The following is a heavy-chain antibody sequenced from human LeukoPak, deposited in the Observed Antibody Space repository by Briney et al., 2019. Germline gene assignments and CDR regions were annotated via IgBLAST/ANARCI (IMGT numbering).Heavy chain of an antibody. Sequence: ASVKVSCKASGYTFTGYYMHWVRQAPGQGLEWMGWINPNSGGTNYAQKFQGGVTMTRDTSISTAYMELSRLRSDDTAVYYCARADIVVVRTAYNWFDPWGQGTLVTVSS. J-gene: IGHJ5*02. CDR1: GYTFTGYY. V-gene: IGHV1-2*02. D-gene: IGHD2-2*01. CDR2: INPNSGGT. CDR3: ARADIVVVRTAYNWFDP.